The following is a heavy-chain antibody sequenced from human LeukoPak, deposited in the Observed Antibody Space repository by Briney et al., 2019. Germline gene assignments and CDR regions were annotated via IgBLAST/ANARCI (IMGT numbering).Heavy chain of an antibody. CDR2: IRSKAFGGTG. V-gene: IGHV3-49*03. CDR1: GFIFGNYA. J-gene: IGHJ4*02. Sequence: GGSLRLSCTGSGFIFGNYALSWFRQAPGKGLEWVGFIRSKAFGGTGEYASAVKGRFIISSDDSKNIAYLQMKSLKIEDTAVYYCARDLYDSSGYYFGHWGQGTLVTVSS. CDR3: ARDLYDSSGYYFGH. D-gene: IGHD3-22*01.